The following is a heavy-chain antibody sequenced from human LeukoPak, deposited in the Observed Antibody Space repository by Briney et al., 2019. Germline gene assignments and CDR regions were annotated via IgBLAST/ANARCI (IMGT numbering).Heavy chain of an antibody. CDR1: GGTISSYY. J-gene: IGHJ4*02. CDR3: ARLHHYGSGSYLPDY. Sequence: PSETLSLTRTVSGGTISSYYWTWIRQPPGKGLEWIGYIYYSGSTSYNPSLKSRVTMSVDTSKNHFSLKLSSVTAADTAVYYCARLHHYGSGSYLPDYWGQGTLVTVSS. CDR2: IYYSGST. D-gene: IGHD3-10*01. V-gene: IGHV4-59*08.